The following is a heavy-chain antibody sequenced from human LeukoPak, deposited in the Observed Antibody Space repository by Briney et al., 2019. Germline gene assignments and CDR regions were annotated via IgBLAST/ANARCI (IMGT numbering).Heavy chain of an antibody. Sequence: GGSLRLSCEASGFTFDDYVMYWVRQPPGKGLEWVSGITWDGYKIDYVDSVRGRFTISRDNARNSLFLQMNRVRVEDTAFYYCVKGYGSSWSGYFDSWGQGTLVTVAS. CDR2: ITWDGYKI. CDR1: GFTFDDYV. CDR3: VKGYGSSWSGYFDS. D-gene: IGHD6-19*01. V-gene: IGHV3-9*01. J-gene: IGHJ4*02.